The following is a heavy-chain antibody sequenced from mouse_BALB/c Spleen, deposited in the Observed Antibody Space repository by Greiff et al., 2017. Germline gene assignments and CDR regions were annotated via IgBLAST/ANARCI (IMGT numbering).Heavy chain of an antibody. CDR1: GYAFTNYL. CDR3: ARDYFDY. Sequence: VKLMESGAELVRPGTSVKVSCKASGYAFTNYLIEWVKQRPGQGLEWIGVINPGSGGTNYNEKFKGKATLTADKSSSTAYMQLSSLTSDDSAVYFCARDYFDYWGQGTTLTVSS. V-gene: IGHV1-54*01. CDR2: INPGSGGT. J-gene: IGHJ2*01.